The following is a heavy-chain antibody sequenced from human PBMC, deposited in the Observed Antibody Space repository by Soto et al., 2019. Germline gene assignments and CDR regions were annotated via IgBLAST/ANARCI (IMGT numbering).Heavy chain of an antibody. J-gene: IGHJ4*02. Sequence: QVQLVESGGGVVQPGRSLRLSCAASGFTFSPYTMHWVRQTPGKGLKWVAVISNDGDDKDYADSVKGRFTVSRDNSKSTLYLQMSSLRAEDTALYYCARGGGFCGADCYKGGIDYWGQGTLVTVSP. V-gene: IGHV3-30-3*01. CDR3: ARGGGFCGADCYKGGIDY. D-gene: IGHD2-21*02. CDR1: GFTFSPYT. CDR2: ISNDGDDK.